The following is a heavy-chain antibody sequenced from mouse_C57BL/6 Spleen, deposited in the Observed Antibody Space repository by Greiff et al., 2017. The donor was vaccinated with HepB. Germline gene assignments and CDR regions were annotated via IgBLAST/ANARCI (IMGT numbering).Heavy chain of an antibody. CDR3: ARDYGSSYDYYAMDY. CDR2: INPNYGTT. Sequence: EVQLMESGPELVKPGASVKISCKASGYSFTDYNMNWVKQSNGKSLEWIGVINPNYGTTSYNQKFKGKATLTVDQSSSTAYMQLNSLTSEDSAVYYCARDYGSSYDYYAMDYWGQGTSVTVSS. CDR1: GYSFTDYN. J-gene: IGHJ4*01. D-gene: IGHD1-1*01. V-gene: IGHV1-39*01.